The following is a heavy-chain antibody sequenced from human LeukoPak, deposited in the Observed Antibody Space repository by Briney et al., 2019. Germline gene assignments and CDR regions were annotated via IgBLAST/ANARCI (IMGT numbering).Heavy chain of an antibody. CDR3: AGASTRSAFDI. CDR2: IKSGGGT. V-gene: IGHV3-53*01. CDR1: GVIIRGND. Sequence: AGSLRLSCAASGVIIRGNDMTWVRQAPGKGLEWIAGIKSGGGTYYTDSVKGRFTISIDNPKNPLSLQMNCLRAEDTAIYYCAGASTRSAFDIWGQGTMVTVSS. J-gene: IGHJ3*02.